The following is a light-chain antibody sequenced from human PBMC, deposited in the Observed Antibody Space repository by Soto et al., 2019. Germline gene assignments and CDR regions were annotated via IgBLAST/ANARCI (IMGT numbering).Light chain of an antibody. J-gene: IGLJ1*01. Sequence: QSVLTQPPSASGTPGQRVTISCSGSRFNIVAYTLSWYLHLPGTAPKLLIFGNTHRPSGVPDRFSGSKSGASGSLAISGLHSEDEAVYYCATWDDTLNGYVFGTGTKVTVL. CDR1: RFNIVAYT. CDR3: ATWDDTLNGYV. CDR2: GNT. V-gene: IGLV1-44*01.